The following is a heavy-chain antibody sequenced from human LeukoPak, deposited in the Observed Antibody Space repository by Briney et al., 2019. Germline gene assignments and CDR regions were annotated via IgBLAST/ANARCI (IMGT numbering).Heavy chain of an antibody. J-gene: IGHJ3*02. V-gene: IGHV4-61*05. Sequence: SETLSLTCTVSGGSISSSSYYWGWIRQPPGKGLEWIGYIYYSGSTNYNPSLKSRVTISVDTSKNQFSLKLSSVTAADTAVYYCARRQRQEYSNRGGAFDIWGQGTMVTVSS. CDR1: GGSISSSSYY. CDR3: ARRQRQEYSNRGGAFDI. D-gene: IGHD6-6*01. CDR2: IYYSGST.